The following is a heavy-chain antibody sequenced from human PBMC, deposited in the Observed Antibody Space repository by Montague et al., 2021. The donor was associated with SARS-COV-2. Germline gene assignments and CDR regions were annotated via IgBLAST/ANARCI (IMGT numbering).Heavy chain of an antibody. D-gene: IGHD5-18*01. J-gene: IGHJ4*02. CDR1: GFTFTSYA. Sequence: SLRLSCAGSGFTFTSYALTWVRQAPGKGLEWVSAISGSGNSKFYADSVKGRFSISRDNYKNTLYLQMNSLRAEDAAVYYCAKDVTGMTTMVTSIEYWGRGTLVTVSS. V-gene: IGHV3-23*01. CDR3: AKDVTGMTTMVTSIEY. CDR2: ISGSGNSK.